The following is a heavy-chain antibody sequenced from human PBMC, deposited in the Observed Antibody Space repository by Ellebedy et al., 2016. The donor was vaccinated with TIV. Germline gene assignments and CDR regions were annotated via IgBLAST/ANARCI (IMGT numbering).Heavy chain of an antibody. CDR3: ARVRAYYGSGTYADY. CDR1: GGSVSSSGYY. CDR2: SYHSGST. J-gene: IGHJ4*01. V-gene: IGHV4-31*03. D-gene: IGHD3-10*01. Sequence: MPSETLSLTCTLSGGSVSSSGYYWSWIRPHPEKGLAWIRNSYHSGSTFYNPSLKSRLTISVDSSKNQFSLSLSSVTAADTAVYYCARVRAYYGSGTYADYWGHGILVTVSS.